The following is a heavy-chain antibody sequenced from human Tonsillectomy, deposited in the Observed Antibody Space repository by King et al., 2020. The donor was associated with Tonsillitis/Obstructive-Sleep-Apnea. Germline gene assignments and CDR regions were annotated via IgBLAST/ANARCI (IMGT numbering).Heavy chain of an antibody. J-gene: IGHJ4*02. D-gene: IGHD6-19*01. CDR3: ARDRATLSSGWEESLDY. CDR1: GYTFTSYG. V-gene: IGHV1-18*01. CDR2: ISVYNDNT. Sequence: VQLVESGAEVKKPGASVKVSCKASGYTFTSYGISWVRQAPGQGLEWMGWISVYNDNTNYAQKLQGRVTMTIDTSTSTAYMELRSLRSDDTAVYYCARDRATLSSGWEESLDYWGQGTLVTVSS.